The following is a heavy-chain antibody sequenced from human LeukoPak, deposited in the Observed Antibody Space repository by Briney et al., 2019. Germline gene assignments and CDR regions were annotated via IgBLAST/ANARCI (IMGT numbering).Heavy chain of an antibody. V-gene: IGHV3-21*01. CDR3: ARDRGGGHMDV. CDR2: ISSSSSYI. Sequence: GGSLRLSCAASGFTFSSYSMNWVRQAPGKGLEWVSSISSSSSYIYYADSVKGRFTISRDNAKNSLYLQMNSLRAEDTAVYYCARDRGGGHMDVWGKGTTVTISS. D-gene: IGHD2-15*01. J-gene: IGHJ6*03. CDR1: GFTFSSYS.